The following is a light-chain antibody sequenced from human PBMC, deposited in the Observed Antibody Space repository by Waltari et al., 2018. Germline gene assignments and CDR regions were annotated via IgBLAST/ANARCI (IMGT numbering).Light chain of an antibody. J-gene: IGKJ5*01. CDR1: QGISRW. V-gene: IGKV1-12*01. CDR3: QQANSFPIT. CDR2: GTS. Sequence: DIQMTQSPSSVSASVGDRVTITCRASQGISRWLAWYQQKPGKAPKLLIYGTSNLQSGFPSRCSGSGSETHFTLTVSSLQPEDFAIYYCQQANSFPITFGQGTLLEIK.